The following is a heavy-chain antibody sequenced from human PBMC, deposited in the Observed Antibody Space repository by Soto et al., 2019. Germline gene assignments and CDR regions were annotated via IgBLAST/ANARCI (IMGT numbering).Heavy chain of an antibody. J-gene: IGHJ6*02. CDR2: IIPIFGTA. CDR1: GGTFSSYA. Sequence: QVQLVQSGAEVKKPGSSVKVSCKASGGTFSSYAISWVRQAPGQGLEWMGGIIPIFGTANYAQKFQGRVTITADESTNTAYMELSSLRSEDTAVYYCGRDGTGEDDFWSGPYYYGMDGLGQGTTVTVSS. V-gene: IGHV1-69*01. CDR3: GRDGTGEDDFWSGPYYYGMDG. D-gene: IGHD3-3*01.